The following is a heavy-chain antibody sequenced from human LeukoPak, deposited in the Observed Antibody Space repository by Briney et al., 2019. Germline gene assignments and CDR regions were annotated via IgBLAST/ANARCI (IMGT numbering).Heavy chain of an antibody. CDR1: GGSISSGGYY. CDR2: IYYSGST. D-gene: IGHD6-13*01. Sequence: SQTLSLTCTVSGGSISSGGYYWSWIRQHPGKGLEWIGYIYYSGSTYYNPSLKSRVTISADTSKNQFSLKLSSVTAADTAVYYCARARSAAGNFDYWGQGTLVTVSS. V-gene: IGHV4-31*03. J-gene: IGHJ4*02. CDR3: ARARSAAGNFDY.